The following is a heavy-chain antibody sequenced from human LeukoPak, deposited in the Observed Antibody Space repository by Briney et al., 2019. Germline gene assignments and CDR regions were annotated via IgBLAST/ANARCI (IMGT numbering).Heavy chain of an antibody. Sequence: GGSLRLSCAASGFTFSSYWMHWVRHAPGKGLVWVSRINSDGSSTSYADSVKGRFTISRDNAKNTLYLQMNSLRAEDTAVYYCARDPAATPLDYWGQGTLVTVSS. V-gene: IGHV3-74*01. J-gene: IGHJ4*02. CDR2: INSDGSST. CDR1: GFTFSSYW. D-gene: IGHD1-26*01. CDR3: ARDPAATPLDY.